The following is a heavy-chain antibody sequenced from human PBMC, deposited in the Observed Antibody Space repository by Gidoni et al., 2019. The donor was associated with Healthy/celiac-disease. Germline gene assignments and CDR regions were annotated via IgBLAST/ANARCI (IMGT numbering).Heavy chain of an antibody. CDR1: GFTFSSYT. CDR3: ARDTGYQFYYFDY. V-gene: IGHV3-21*01. J-gene: IGHJ4*02. CDR2: ISSSLTYI. Sequence: EVQLVESGGGLVNPGGSRRRACAASGFTFSSYTRTWVRQAPGKGLGLVSSISSSLTYIYYADSVQGRFTISRDNAKNSLYLHINSLVAEDTAVYYCARDTGYQFYYFDYWGQGTLVTVSS. D-gene: IGHD5-12*01.